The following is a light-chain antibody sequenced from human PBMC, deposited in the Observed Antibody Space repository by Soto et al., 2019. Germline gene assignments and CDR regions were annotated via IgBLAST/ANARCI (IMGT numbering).Light chain of an antibody. V-gene: IGKV1-5*01. CDR1: QRIGSW. CDR3: LHYYTYPLT. J-gene: IGKJ3*01. Sequence: DIQITQSPSTLSSSVGDRVSITCLSSQRIGSWLAWYQQKPGKVPKLLIYDASTLISGVPSRFSGTGSGTEFTLSIASLQPDDFATYYCLHYYTYPLTFGQGTKWISN. CDR2: DAS.